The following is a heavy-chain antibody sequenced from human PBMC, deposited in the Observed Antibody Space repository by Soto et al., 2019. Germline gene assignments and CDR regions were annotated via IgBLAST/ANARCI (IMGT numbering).Heavy chain of an antibody. D-gene: IGHD3-10*01. CDR3: AISGRALHFDY. CDR1: GGSISSSNW. Sequence: SETLSLTCAVSGGSISSSNWWSWVRRPPGKGLEWIGEIYHSGSTNYNPSLESRVTISVDKSKNQFSLKLSSVTAADTAVYYCAISGRALHFDYWGQGTLVTVSS. V-gene: IGHV4-4*02. J-gene: IGHJ4*02. CDR2: IYHSGST.